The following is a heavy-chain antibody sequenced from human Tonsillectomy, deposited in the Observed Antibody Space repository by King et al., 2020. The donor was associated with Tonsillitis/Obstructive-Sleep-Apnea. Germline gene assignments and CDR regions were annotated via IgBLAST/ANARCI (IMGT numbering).Heavy chain of an antibody. J-gene: IGHJ3*02. V-gene: IGHV3-7*04. Sequence: VQLVESGGGLVQPGGSLRLSCAASGFTFSRYWMIWVRQAPGKGLEWVANINQDEKKKYYMDSVKGRFTISRDNAKSSLYLQMDTLRGEDTAVYYCVRDSAPSGGGRYYDAVDNW. CDR2: INQDEKKK. CDR1: GFTFSRYW. CDR3: VRDSAPSGGGRYYDAVDN. D-gene: IGHD3-10*01.